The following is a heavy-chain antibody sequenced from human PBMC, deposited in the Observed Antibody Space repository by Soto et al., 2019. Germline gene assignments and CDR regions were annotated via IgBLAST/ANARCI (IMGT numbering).Heavy chain of an antibody. CDR3: ARDCSDITCYSHYDY. J-gene: IGHJ4*02. V-gene: IGHV1-3*01. Sequence: QLQLVQSGAEVKKPGASVKVSCKASEYTFTNYAIHWVRQAPGQSLEWLGWINAGNGHTRYSEKFQGRVSITRDTSASTAYMELSSLISEDTAVYYCARDCSDITCYSHYDYWGQGTLVSVSS. CDR1: EYTFTNYA. CDR2: INAGNGHT. D-gene: IGHD2-15*01.